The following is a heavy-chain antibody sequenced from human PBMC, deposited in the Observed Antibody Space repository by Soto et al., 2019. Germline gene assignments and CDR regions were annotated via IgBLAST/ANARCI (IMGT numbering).Heavy chain of an antibody. CDR1: GFTFSSYA. D-gene: IGHD6-13*01. CDR2: ISGSGGST. Sequence: EVQLLESGGGLVQPGGSLRLSCAASGFTFSSYAMSWVRQAPGKGREWVSAISGSGGSTYYADSVKGRFTISRDNSKNTLYLQMNSLRAEDTAVYYCAKTPSPPYAGPYFDYWGQGTLVTVSS. V-gene: IGHV3-23*01. CDR3: AKTPSPPYAGPYFDY. J-gene: IGHJ4*02.